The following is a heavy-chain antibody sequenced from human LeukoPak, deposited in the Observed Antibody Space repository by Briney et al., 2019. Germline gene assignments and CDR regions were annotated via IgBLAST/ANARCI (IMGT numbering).Heavy chain of an antibody. J-gene: IGHJ1*01. CDR1: GFTFSSYA. D-gene: IGHD5-12*01. CDR2: IKEDGSRE. Sequence: GGSLRLSCTASGFTFSSYAMTWVRQAPGKGLEWVANIKEDGSREYYVDSVKGRFTISRDNAKNSLYLQMDSLTAEDTAVYYCARDSPGYGAYVSWGQGTLVSVSS. V-gene: IGHV3-7*01. CDR3: ARDSPGYGAYVS.